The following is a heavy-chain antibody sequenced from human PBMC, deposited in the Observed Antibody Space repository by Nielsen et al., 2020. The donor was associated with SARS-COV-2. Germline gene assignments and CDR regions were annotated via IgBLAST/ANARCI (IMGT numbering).Heavy chain of an antibody. CDR3: AIPPMGVDDYYFDY. CDR2: IIPIFGTA. Sequence: WVRQAPGQGLEWMGGIIPIFGTANYAQKFQGRVTITADESTSTAYMELSSLRSEDTAVYYCAIPPMGVDDYYFDYWGQGTLVTVSS. V-gene: IGHV1-69*01. D-gene: IGHD3-3*01. J-gene: IGHJ4*02.